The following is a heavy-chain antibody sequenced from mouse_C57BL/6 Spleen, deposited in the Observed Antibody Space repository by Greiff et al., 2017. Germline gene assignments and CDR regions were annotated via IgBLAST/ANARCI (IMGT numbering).Heavy chain of an antibody. J-gene: IGHJ4*01. CDR1: GYTFTSYG. Sequence: VMLVESGAELARPGASVKLSCKASGYTFTSYGISWVKQRTGPGLEWIGEIYPRSGNTYYNEKFKGKATLTADKSSSTAYMELRSLTSEDSAVYFCARYSNYAMDYWGQGTSVTVSS. CDR2: IYPRSGNT. V-gene: IGHV1-81*01. CDR3: ARYSNYAMDY.